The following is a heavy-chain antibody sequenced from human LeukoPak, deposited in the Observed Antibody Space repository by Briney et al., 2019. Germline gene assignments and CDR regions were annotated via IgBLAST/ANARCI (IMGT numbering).Heavy chain of an antibody. CDR2: MCKCNNI. Sequence: PGGSLRLSCAVSGFTFSTYNMNWVRQAPGKGLEWVSCMCKCNNICHADAVKGRFTISRDNAKNSLSLEMSSLRAEDTAVYYCARDGISNRGEAFDFWGQGTMVSVSS. V-gene: IGHV3-69-1*01. D-gene: IGHD1-14*01. J-gene: IGHJ3*01. CDR1: GFTFSTYN. CDR3: ARDGISNRGEAFDF.